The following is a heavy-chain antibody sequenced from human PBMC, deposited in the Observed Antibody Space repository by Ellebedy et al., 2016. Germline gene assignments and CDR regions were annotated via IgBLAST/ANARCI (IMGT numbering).Heavy chain of an antibody. J-gene: IGHJ4*02. D-gene: IGHD1-14*01. V-gene: IGHV3-74*01. Sequence: GGSLRLSCAASGFTFSTYWMHWVRQAPGKGLVWVSRISLDGTGIIYADSVKGRFTISRDNAKNTLYLQMNRLRAEDTAMYYCARGKTIPGPEPLDYWGQGTLITVSS. CDR1: GFTFSTYW. CDR2: ISLDGTGI. CDR3: ARGKTIPGPEPLDY.